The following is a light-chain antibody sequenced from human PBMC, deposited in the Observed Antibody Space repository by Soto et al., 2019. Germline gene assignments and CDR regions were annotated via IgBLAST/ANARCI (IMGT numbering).Light chain of an antibody. CDR1: QSVSSY. Sequence: EIVLTQSPATLSLSPGERAPLSCRASQSVSSYLAWYQQKPGQAPRIIIFGASGRATGIPVRFSGSASGTEFTLTISSLQSEDFTVYYCQQYNKWPLTFGQGTKVDIK. CDR2: GAS. J-gene: IGKJ1*01. V-gene: IGKV3D-15*01. CDR3: QQYNKWPLT.